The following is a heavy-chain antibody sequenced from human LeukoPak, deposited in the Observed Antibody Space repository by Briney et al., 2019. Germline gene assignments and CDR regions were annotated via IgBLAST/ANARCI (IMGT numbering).Heavy chain of an antibody. CDR3: ARGEGGDYDGDY. CDR2: ISYDGSNK. Sequence: GGSLRLSCAASGFTFSSYAMHWVRQAPGKGLEWVAVISYDGSNKYYADSVKGRFTISRDNSKNTLYLQMNSLRAEDTAVYYCARGEGGDYDGDYWGQGTLVTVSS. D-gene: IGHD2-21*02. CDR1: GFTFSSYA. J-gene: IGHJ4*02. V-gene: IGHV3-30-3*01.